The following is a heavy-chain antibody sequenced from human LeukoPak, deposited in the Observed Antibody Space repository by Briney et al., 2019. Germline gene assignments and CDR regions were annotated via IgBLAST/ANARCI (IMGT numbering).Heavy chain of an antibody. D-gene: IGHD3-10*01. CDR3: AKFFHPRGYYFDY. CDR1: GFTFSSYA. J-gene: IGHJ4*02. V-gene: IGHV3-23*01. Sequence: PGGSLRLSCAASGFTFSSYAMSWVRQAPGKGLEWVLGISASGGSSYYADSVKGRFTISRDNSKNTLYLQMDSLRAEDTAVYYCAKFFHPRGYYFDYWGQGTLVTVSS. CDR2: ISASGGSS.